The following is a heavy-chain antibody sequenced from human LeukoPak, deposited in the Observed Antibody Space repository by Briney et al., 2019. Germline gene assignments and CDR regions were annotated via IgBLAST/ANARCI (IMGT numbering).Heavy chain of an antibody. CDR2: INSDGSIT. CDR3: ARVSRVAYTSSWYLDY. V-gene: IGHV3-74*01. J-gene: IGHJ4*02. Sequence: PGRSLRLSCAASGFTFSSYWMHWVRQAPGKGLVWVSRINSDGSITTYADSVKGRFTISRDNAKNTLYLQMNSLRAEDTAVYYCARVSRVAYTSSWYLDYWGQGTLVTVSS. D-gene: IGHD6-13*01. CDR1: GFTFSSYW.